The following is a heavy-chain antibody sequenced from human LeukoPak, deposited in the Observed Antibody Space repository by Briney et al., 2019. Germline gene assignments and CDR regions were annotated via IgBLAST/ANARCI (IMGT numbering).Heavy chain of an antibody. CDR1: GGSISSNTYY. V-gene: IGHV4-39*02. CDR2: IRYSGRT. J-gene: IGHJ4*02. Sequence: SETLSLTCTVSGGSISSNTYYWSWIRQPPGKGLERIGSIRYSGRTYYKPSLKSRATLSVDTSKNQLLLNLRSVTAADTAMYYCAREFNGSPDYLGQGTLVTVSS. CDR3: AREFNGSPDY. D-gene: IGHD6-25*01.